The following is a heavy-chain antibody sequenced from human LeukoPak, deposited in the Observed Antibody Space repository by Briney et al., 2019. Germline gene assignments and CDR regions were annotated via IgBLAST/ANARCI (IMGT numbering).Heavy chain of an antibody. CDR1: GYSFTNYW. V-gene: IGHV5-51*01. D-gene: IGHD1-26*01. CDR3: ARRSHRSYGYFDY. CDR2: IYPGDSDT. Sequence: GESLKISCKSSGYSFTNYWIGWVRQMPGKGLEWMGVIYPGDSDTRYSPPFQGQVTISADKSISTAYLQWSSLKASDTAMYYCARRSHRSYGYFDYWGQGTLVTVSS. J-gene: IGHJ4*02.